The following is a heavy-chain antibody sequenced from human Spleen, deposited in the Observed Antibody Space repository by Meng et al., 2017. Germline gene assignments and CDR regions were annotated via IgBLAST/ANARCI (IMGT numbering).Heavy chain of an antibody. CDR1: GGSISDYY. D-gene: IGHD4-11*01. V-gene: IGHV4-34*01. CDR3: ARGPTTMAHDFDY. Sequence: QVRPQRLAPGLSQPSDTLTLPRVVSGGSISDYYRRLCRQPPGKGLEWIGEINHSGSTNYNPSLESRATISVDTSQNNLSLKLSSVTAADSAVYYCARGPTTMAHDFDYWGQGTLVTVSS. CDR2: INHSGST. J-gene: IGHJ4*02.